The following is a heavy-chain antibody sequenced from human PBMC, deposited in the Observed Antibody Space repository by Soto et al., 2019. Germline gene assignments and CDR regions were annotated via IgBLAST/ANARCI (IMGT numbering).Heavy chain of an antibody. CDR1: CYSISSGYY. V-gene: IGHV4-38-2*02. D-gene: IGHD4-17*01. CDR2: IYHSGST. Sequence: SETLSLTCAVSCYSISSGYYWGWIRQPPGKGLEWIGSIYHSGSTYYNPSLKSRVTISVDTSKNQFSLKLSSVTAADTAVYYCARDFLLWYGDPVGDYWGQGTLVTVSS. CDR3: ARDFLLWYGDPVGDY. J-gene: IGHJ4*02.